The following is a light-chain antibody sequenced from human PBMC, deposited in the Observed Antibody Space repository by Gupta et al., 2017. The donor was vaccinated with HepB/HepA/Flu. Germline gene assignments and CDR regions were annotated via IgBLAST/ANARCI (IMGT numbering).Light chain of an antibody. Sequence: QSALAQPASVSASPGQSLTISRSGTSSDVGAYDHVSCYQHHPGKAPKLMFYGVNNRPSGVSDRFSGSKSGNTASLSIAGLQAEDEADYFCNSYTTRSTVVFGGGTKLTVL. CDR1: SSDVGAYDH. V-gene: IGLV2-14*03. CDR2: GVN. J-gene: IGLJ2*01. CDR3: NSYTTRSTVV.